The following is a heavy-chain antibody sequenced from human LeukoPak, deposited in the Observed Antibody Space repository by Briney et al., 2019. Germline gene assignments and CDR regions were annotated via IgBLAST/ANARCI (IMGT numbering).Heavy chain of an antibody. Sequence: PSETLSLTCGVSGGSISSTNWWSWVRQPPGQGLEWIGEISLSGLTNYNPSLESRVTMSLDKSKNHLSLNLTSVTAADTAVYYCSRESGAFSPFGYWGQGTLVTVSS. J-gene: IGHJ4*02. CDR1: GGSISSTNW. V-gene: IGHV4-4*02. D-gene: IGHD1-26*01. CDR3: SRESGAFSPFGY. CDR2: ISLSGLT.